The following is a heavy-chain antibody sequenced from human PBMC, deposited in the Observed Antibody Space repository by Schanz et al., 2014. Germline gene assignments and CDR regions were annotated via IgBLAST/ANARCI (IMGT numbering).Heavy chain of an antibody. CDR3: ARIGGSVFDY. Sequence: EVHLLESGGGLVPPGGSLRLSCAASGFNFSDYAMCWVRQAPGKGLEWVSSISGDHRNTFYADSVKGRFTISRDNSKNTLYLQMNSLRAEDTAVYYCARIGGSVFDYWAQGTLVTVSS. J-gene: IGHJ4*02. CDR1: GFNFSDYA. D-gene: IGHD3-10*01. CDR2: ISGDHRNT. V-gene: IGHV3-23*01.